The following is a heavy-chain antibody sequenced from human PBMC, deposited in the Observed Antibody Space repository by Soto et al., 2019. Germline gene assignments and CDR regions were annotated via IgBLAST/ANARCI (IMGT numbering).Heavy chain of an antibody. D-gene: IGHD6-13*01. V-gene: IGHV1-69*13. CDR1: GGTFSSYA. CDR3: ARTPAAADVPYYYGMDV. CDR2: IIPIFGTA. J-gene: IGHJ6*02. Sequence: SVKVSCKASGGTFSSYAISWVRQAPGQGLEWMGGIIPIFGTANYAQKFQGRVTITADESTSTAYMELSSLRSEDTAVYYCARTPAAADVPYYYGMDVWGQGTTVTVSS.